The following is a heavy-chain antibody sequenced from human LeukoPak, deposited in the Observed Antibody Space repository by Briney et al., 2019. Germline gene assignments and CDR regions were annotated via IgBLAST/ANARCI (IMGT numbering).Heavy chain of an antibody. CDR3: ADPGPFSSGWLDAFDI. CDR2: ISYDGSNK. Sequence: PGGSLRLSCAASGFTFSSYGMHWVRQAPGKGLEWVAVISYDGSNKYYADSVKGRFTISRDNSQNTVYLQMNSLRVEDTAVYFCADPGPFSSGWLDAFDIWGQGTMVTVSS. D-gene: IGHD6-19*01. CDR1: GFTFSSYG. J-gene: IGHJ3*02. V-gene: IGHV3-30*03.